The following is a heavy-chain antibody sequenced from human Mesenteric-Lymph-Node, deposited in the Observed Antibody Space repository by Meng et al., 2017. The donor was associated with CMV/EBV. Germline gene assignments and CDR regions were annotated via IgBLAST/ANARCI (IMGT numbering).Heavy chain of an antibody. V-gene: IGHV1-69*05. Sequence: GGTFSSYAISWVRQAPGQGLEWMGGIIPIFGTANYAQKFQGRVTITTDESTSTAYMELSSLRSEDTAVYYCARGLGYCSSTSCPYGYWGQGTLVTVSS. D-gene: IGHD2-2*01. CDR2: IIPIFGTA. CDR3: ARGLGYCSSTSCPYGY. CDR1: GGTFSSYA. J-gene: IGHJ4*02.